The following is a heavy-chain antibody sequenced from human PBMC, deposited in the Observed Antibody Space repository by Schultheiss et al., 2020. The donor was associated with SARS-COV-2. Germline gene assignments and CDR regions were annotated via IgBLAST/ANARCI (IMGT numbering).Heavy chain of an antibody. D-gene: IGHD1-1*01. V-gene: IGHV4-34*01. Sequence: SETLSLTCAVYGGSFSGYYWSWIRQPPGKGLEWIGEINHSGSTNYNPSLKSRVTISVDTSKNQFSLKLSSVTAADTAVYYCASPRGTDLGAFDIWGQGTMVTVSS. CDR3: ASPRGTDLGAFDI. CDR2: INHSGST. CDR1: GGSFSGYY. J-gene: IGHJ3*02.